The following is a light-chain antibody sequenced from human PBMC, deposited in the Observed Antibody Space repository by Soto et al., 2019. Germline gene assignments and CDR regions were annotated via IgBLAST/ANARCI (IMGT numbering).Light chain of an antibody. CDR1: NSDVGIYNL. CDR2: EGT. Sequence: QSALTQPASVSGSPGQSITVSCTGINSDVGIYNLVSWYQHHPGKAPKLVIYEGTKRPSGVSSRFSGSKSGNTASLTISGLQAEDEGDYYCCSYTSTDTFIIFGGGTKVTVL. CDR3: CSYTSTDTFII. J-gene: IGLJ2*01. V-gene: IGLV2-23*01.